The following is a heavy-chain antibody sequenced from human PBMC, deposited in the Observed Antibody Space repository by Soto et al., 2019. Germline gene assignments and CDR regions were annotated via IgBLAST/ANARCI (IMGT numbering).Heavy chain of an antibody. D-gene: IGHD2-2*02. Sequence: ASVKVSCKASGYTFTSYAMHWVRQAPGQRLEWMGWINAGNGNTKYSQKFQGRVTITRDTSASTAYMELSSLRSEDTAVYYCARDAFGYCSSTSCYMVSWFDPWGQGTLVTSPQ. J-gene: IGHJ5*02. CDR3: ARDAFGYCSSTSCYMVSWFDP. V-gene: IGHV1-3*01. CDR1: GYTFTSYA. CDR2: INAGNGNT.